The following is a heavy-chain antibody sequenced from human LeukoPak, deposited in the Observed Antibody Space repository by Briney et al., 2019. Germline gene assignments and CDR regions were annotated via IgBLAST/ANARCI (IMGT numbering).Heavy chain of an antibody. CDR1: GFTLYNSA. Sequence: GGSLRLSCAASGFTLYNSAMNWVRQAPGKGLEWVSGISGSGTSTYYADSVKGRFTISRDNSKNTLYLQMSSLRAEDTAVYYCAKGPMVRIDYWGQGTLVTVSS. J-gene: IGHJ4*02. V-gene: IGHV3-23*01. CDR2: ISGSGTST. CDR3: AKGPMVRIDY. D-gene: IGHD3-10*01.